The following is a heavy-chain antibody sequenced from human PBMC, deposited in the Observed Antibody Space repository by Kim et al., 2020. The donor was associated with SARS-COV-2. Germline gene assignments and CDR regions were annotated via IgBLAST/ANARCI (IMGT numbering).Heavy chain of an antibody. CDR2: R. J-gene: IGHJ4*02. V-gene: IGHV1-18*01. Sequence: RNFAQKFQDKVIMTTDASTSTVYMGLRSLGSDDTALYYCARGVGGNYYFDYWGQGTLVTVSS. CDR3: ARGVGGNYYFDY. D-gene: IGHD1-26*01.